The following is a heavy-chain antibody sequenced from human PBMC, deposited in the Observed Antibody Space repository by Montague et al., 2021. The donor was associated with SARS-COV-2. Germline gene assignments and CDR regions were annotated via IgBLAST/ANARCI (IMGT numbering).Heavy chain of an antibody. V-gene: IGHV4-39*01. D-gene: IGHD3-10*01. CDR3: AHRGGLGAI. CDR1: GDSVNNNKNY. J-gene: IGHJ1*01. CDR2: NYHDGST. Sequence: SETLSLTCTVSGDSVNNNKNYWGWIRQPPGKGLEWIGSNYHDGSTYYNPSLWSRITMSVDTAKNQFSLRLTSATAADTAVYYCAHRGGLGAIWGQGTLVTVSS.